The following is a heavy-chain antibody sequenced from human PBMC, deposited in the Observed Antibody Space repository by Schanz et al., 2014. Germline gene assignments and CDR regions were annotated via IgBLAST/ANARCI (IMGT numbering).Heavy chain of an antibody. CDR2: ISYSGST. CDR1: GGSVSSGGDY. D-gene: IGHD4-17*01. J-gene: IGHJ3*02. V-gene: IGHV4-31*03. CDR3: ARDRGHGDLPGDI. Sequence: QVQLQESGPGLVKPSQTLSLTCTVSGGSVSSGGDYWSWIRQHPGKGLEWIGFISYSGSTYYNPSLKSRVTISVDTSKNQFTLTLSFAPAADTAVYYCARDRGHGDLPGDIWGQGTMVTVSS.